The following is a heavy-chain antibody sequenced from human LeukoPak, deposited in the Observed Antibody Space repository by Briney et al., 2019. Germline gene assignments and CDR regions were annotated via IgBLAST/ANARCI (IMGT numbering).Heavy chain of an antibody. Sequence: SLKVSCKASGGTFSSYAISWVRQAPGQGLEWMGGIIPIFGTANYAQKFQGRVTITTDESTSTAYMELSSLRSEDTAVYYCARESQFYSWFDPWGQGTLVTVSS. V-gene: IGHV1-69*05. D-gene: IGHD5-24*01. CDR2: IIPIFGTA. CDR3: ARESQFYSWFDP. J-gene: IGHJ5*02. CDR1: GGTFSSYA.